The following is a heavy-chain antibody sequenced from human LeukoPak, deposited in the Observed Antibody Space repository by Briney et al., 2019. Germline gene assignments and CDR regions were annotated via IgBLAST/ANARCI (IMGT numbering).Heavy chain of an antibody. CDR3: AKASSFLEWLVY. CDR2: INPGGDNT. Sequence: ASVKVSCKASGYTFTKSYIHWVRQAPGQRLEWMGLINPGGDNTDYAQNFQGRLTMTSDTSARTVYMELSSLRAEDTAVYYCAKASSFLEWLVYWGQGTLVTVSS. V-gene: IGHV1-46*01. CDR1: GYTFTKSY. D-gene: IGHD3-3*01. J-gene: IGHJ4*02.